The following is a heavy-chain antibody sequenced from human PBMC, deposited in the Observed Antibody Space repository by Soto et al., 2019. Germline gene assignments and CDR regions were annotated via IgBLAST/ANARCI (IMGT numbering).Heavy chain of an antibody. V-gene: IGHV4-39*01. CDR1: GGSISSSSYY. J-gene: IGHJ3*02. D-gene: IGHD3-22*01. CDR2: IYYSGST. Sequence: QLQLQESGPGLVKPSETLSLTCTVSGGSISSSSYYWGWIRQPPGKGLEWIGSIYYSGSTYYNPSLQGRFTVPVDTSKTQFSLKLGSVSAADTAVYYCASRGALYFYDYGAFEIWGQGTMVTVSS. CDR3: ASRGALYFYDYGAFEI.